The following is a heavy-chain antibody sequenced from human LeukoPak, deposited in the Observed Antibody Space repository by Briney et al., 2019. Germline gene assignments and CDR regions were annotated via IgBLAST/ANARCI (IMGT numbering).Heavy chain of an antibody. Sequence: GGSLRLSCAASGFTVSSNYMSWVRQAPGKGLEWVSVIYSGGSTYYADSVKGRFTISRDNSKNTLYLQMNSLRAEDTAVYYCARPTTVTTISADAFDIWGQGTMVTVSS. V-gene: IGHV3-53*01. D-gene: IGHD4-17*01. CDR1: GFTVSSNY. CDR3: ARPTTVTTISADAFDI. J-gene: IGHJ3*02. CDR2: IYSGGST.